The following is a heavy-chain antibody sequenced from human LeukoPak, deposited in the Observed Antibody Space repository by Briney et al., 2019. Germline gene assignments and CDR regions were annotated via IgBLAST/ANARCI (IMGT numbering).Heavy chain of an antibody. D-gene: IGHD1-26*01. V-gene: IGHV1-8*01. CDR3: ARDGGATVLYYYYYMDV. CDR2: MNPNSGNT. CDR1: GYTFTSYD. Sequence: ASVKVSCKASGYTFTSYDINWVRQATGQGLEWMGWMNPNSGNTGYAQKFQGRVTMTRNTSISTAYMELSSLRSEDTAVYYCARDGGATVLYYYYYMDVWGKGTTVTVSS. J-gene: IGHJ6*03.